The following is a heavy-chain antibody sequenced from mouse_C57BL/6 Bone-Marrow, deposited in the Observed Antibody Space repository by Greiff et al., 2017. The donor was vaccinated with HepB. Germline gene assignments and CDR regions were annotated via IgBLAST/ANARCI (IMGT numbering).Heavy chain of an antibody. J-gene: IGHJ3*01. Sequence: VQLQQSGAELVRPGASVTLSCKASGYTFTDYEMHWVKQTPVQGLEWIGAIDPETGGTAYNQKFKGKAILTADKSSSTAYMELRSLTSEDSAVYYCTRAGGNYVWFAYWGQGTLVTVSA. D-gene: IGHD1-1*01. CDR1: GYTFTDYE. V-gene: IGHV1-15*01. CDR3: TRAGGNYVWFAY. CDR2: IDPETGGT.